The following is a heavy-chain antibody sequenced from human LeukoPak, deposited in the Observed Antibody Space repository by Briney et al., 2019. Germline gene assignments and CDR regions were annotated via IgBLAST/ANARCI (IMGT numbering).Heavy chain of an antibody. D-gene: IGHD2-15*01. Sequence: GGSLRLSCAASGFSFDSYGMSWVRQAPGKGLEWVSGINWNGADTTYTDSVKGRFTISRDNAKNSLYLQMNSLRAEDTALYYCARDSVRYCSGGSCYSGYWGQGTLVTVSS. CDR1: GFSFDSYG. CDR3: ARDSVRYCSGGSCYSGY. CDR2: INWNGADT. J-gene: IGHJ4*02. V-gene: IGHV3-20*04.